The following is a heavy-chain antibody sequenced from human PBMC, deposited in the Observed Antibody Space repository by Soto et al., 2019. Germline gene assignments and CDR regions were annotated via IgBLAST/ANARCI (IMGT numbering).Heavy chain of an antibody. Sequence: GGSLRLSCAASGFTFSSYGMHWFRQAPGKGLEWVAVISYDGSNKYYADSVKGRFTISRDNSKNTLYLQMNSLRAEDTAVYYCAKNGDSSGWYAFDYWGQGTLVTVSS. J-gene: IGHJ4*02. D-gene: IGHD6-19*01. CDR3: AKNGDSSGWYAFDY. CDR2: ISYDGSNK. V-gene: IGHV3-30*18. CDR1: GFTFSSYG.